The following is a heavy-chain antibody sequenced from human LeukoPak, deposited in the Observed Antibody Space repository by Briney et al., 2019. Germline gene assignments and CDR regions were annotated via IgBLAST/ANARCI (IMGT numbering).Heavy chain of an antibody. Sequence: PSETLSLTCTVSGGSISTYYWSWIRQPPGKGLEWIGYIYYSGSTNYNPSLKNRVTISVDTSKNQFSLKLSSVTAADTAVYYCARQTVGYNISGRFDPWGQGTRVTVS. CDR2: IYYSGST. CDR3: ARQTVGYNISGRFDP. D-gene: IGHD2-15*01. V-gene: IGHV4-59*08. J-gene: IGHJ5*02. CDR1: GGSISTYY.